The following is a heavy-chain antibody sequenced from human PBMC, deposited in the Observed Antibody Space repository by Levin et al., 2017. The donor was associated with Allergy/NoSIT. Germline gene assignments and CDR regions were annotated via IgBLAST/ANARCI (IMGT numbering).Heavy chain of an antibody. CDR2: IYPGDSDT. D-gene: IGHD2-15*01. CDR3: ARRLGYCSGGSCYFWFDP. J-gene: IGHJ5*02. Sequence: GGSLRLSCKGSGYSFTSYWIGWVRQMPGKGLEWMGIIYPGDSDTRYSPSFQGQVTISADKSISTVYLPWSSLKASDTAMYYCARRLGYCSGGSCYFWFDPWGQGTLVTVSS. CDR1: GYSFTSYW. V-gene: IGHV5-51*01.